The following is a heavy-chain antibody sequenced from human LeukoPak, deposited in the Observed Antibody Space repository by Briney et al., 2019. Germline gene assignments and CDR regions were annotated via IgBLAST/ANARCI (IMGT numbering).Heavy chain of an antibody. D-gene: IGHD3-3*01. CDR1: GAAFSKYG. V-gene: IGHV3-23*01. J-gene: IGHJ5*02. CDR3: ATEGFYL. CDR2: ISRSGDIT. Sequence: PGGSLRLSCAASGAAFSKYGMKWVRQAAGAGLEYISGISRSGDITHYADSVKGRFTISRDIVKNTLYLQMNSLRAEDTALYYCATEGFYLWGPGTQVTVSS.